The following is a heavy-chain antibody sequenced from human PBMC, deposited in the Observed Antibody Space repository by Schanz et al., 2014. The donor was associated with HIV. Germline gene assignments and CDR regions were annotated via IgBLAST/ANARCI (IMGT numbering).Heavy chain of an antibody. CDR2: INQSGVT. Sequence: VQLQQWGAGLLKPSEALSLTCAVYGWSFSGNSWNWIRQSPGKGLEWIGEINQSGVTNYNPSLKSRVTISAGASKKQFSLRLTSVTAADTAVYYCARGLVNCSGGSCYSGWFDPWGQGNLVTVSS. V-gene: IGHV4-34*01. CDR3: ARGLVNCSGGSCYSGWFDP. J-gene: IGHJ5*02. D-gene: IGHD2-15*01. CDR1: GWSFSGNS.